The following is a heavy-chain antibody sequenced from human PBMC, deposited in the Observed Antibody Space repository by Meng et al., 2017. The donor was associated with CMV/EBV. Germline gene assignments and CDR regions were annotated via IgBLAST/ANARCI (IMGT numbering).Heavy chain of an antibody. J-gene: IGHJ4*02. Sequence: QEQLQKWAAGLSKPSETLSLTCTVCGGSISSYYWCWIRQPAGKRLEWIGRIYTSGSTNYNPSLKSRVTMSVDTSKNQFSLKLSSVTAADTAVYYCARAAVDLSKDYFDYWGQGTLVTVSS. D-gene: IGHD2-15*01. CDR1: GGSISSYY. CDR3: ARAAVDLSKDYFDY. V-gene: IGHV4-4*07. CDR2: IYTSGST.